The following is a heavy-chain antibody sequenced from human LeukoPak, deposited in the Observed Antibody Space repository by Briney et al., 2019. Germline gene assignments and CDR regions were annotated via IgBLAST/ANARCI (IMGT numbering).Heavy chain of an antibody. CDR2: IYYSGST. J-gene: IGHJ3*02. CDR3: ARLNFGVVIYYAFDI. Sequence: PSQTLSLTCTVSGGSVSSGSYYWSWIRQPPGKGLEWIGYIYYSGSTNYNPSLKSRVTISVDTSKNQFSLKLSSVTAADTAVYYCARLNFGVVIYYAFDIWGQGTMVTVSS. CDR1: GGSVSSGSYY. D-gene: IGHD3-3*01. V-gene: IGHV4-61*01.